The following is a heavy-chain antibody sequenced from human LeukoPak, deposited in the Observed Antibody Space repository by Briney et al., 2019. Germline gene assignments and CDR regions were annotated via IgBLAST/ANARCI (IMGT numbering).Heavy chain of an antibody. CDR2: ISSSSSYI. Sequence: GGSLRLSCAASGFTFSSYSMNWVRQAPGKGLEWVSSISSSSSYIYYADSVKGRFTISRDNAKNSLYLEMNSLRTEDMAVYYCVQDSYAISSSGSTFASWGQGTLVTVSS. V-gene: IGHV3-21*04. CDR3: VQDSYAISSSGSTFAS. D-gene: IGHD6-25*01. CDR1: GFTFSSYS. J-gene: IGHJ4*02.